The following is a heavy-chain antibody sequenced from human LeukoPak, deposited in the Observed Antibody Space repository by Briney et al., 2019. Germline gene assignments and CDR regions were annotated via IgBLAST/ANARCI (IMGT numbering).Heavy chain of an antibody. J-gene: IGHJ4*02. CDR1: GGSISSGSYY. CDR3: ARDRYDSSGYYGQQFYFDS. D-gene: IGHD3-22*01. Sequence: SGPGLVKPSETLSLTCTVSGGSISSGSYYWTWIQQPAGKGLDWIWRVYSSGGTHYHPSLKSRVTISVDTSKNQFSLKLNSVTAADTAVYYCARDRYDSSGYYGQQFYFDSWGQGILVTVSS. CDR2: VYSSGGT. V-gene: IGHV4-61*02.